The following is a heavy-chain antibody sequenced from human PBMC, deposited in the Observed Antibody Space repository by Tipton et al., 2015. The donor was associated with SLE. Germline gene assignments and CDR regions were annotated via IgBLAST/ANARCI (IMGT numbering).Heavy chain of an antibody. Sequence: QLMQSGAEVKKPGASVKVSCRASGYTFTTSGISWVRQAPGQGPEWMGWISAYNGNTNYVQKLQGRLTMTTDTSTSTVYMELRSLRSDDTAVYYCARSGDEWLHLRADALDIWGQGTMVTVSS. CDR2: ISAYNGNT. D-gene: IGHD5-24*01. CDR3: ARSGDEWLHLRADALDI. J-gene: IGHJ3*02. V-gene: IGHV1-18*01. CDR1: GYTFTTSG.